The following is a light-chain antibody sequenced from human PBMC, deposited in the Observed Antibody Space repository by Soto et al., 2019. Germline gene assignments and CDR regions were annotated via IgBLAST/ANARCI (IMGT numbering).Light chain of an antibody. V-gene: IGKV3-15*01. J-gene: IGKJ5*01. CDR1: QSVSSN. CDR2: GAS. CDR3: QQYNNWPPIT. Sequence: EIVMTQSPATLSVSPGERATLSCRASQSVSSNLARYQQKPVQAPRLLLYGASTRATGIPARFSGSGSGTAFTLTISSLQSADFAVYYCQQYNNWPPITFGQGTRLEIK.